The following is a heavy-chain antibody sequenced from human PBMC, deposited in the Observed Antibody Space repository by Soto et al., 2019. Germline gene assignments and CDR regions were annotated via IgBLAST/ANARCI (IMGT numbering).Heavy chain of an antibody. CDR3: ATSQKGYNWNYFDH. CDR2: IYYTGFT. Sequence: SETLSLTCTVSGGSISSGDYYWNWIRQPPGKGLEWIGYIYYTGFTSYNPSLESRVSVSVDTSKNQFSLKVSGVSAADTAVYYCATSQKGYNWNYFDHWGQGALVTVSS. J-gene: IGHJ4*02. V-gene: IGHV4-30-4*01. D-gene: IGHD1-20*01. CDR1: GGSISSGDYY.